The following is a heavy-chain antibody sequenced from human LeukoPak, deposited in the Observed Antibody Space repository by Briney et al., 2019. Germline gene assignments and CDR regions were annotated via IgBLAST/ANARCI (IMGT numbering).Heavy chain of an antibody. D-gene: IGHD1-26*01. CDR3: ARSWAGMYYPFYYFDY. J-gene: IGHJ4*02. V-gene: IGHV4-34*01. CDR2: INHRGTT. CDR1: GDSFSGYY. Sequence: PSETLSLTCAIYGDSFSGYYWSWIRQPPGKGLEWIAEINHRGTTHYNPSLKSRVNISADTSKNQFSLHLDSVTAADTAVYYCARSWAGMYYPFYYFDYWGQGTLVSVSS.